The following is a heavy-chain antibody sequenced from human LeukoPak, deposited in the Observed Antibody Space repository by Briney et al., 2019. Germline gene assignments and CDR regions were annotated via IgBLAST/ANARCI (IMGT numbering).Heavy chain of an antibody. Sequence: GASVKVSCKASGGTFSSYVFSWVRQAPGQGLEWMGIINPRGGSTSYTQKFQGRVTMTRDTSTSTVYMELSSLRSEDTAVYYCARVKSYYYDTSDKDAFDIWGQGTMVTVSS. CDR1: GGTFSSYV. J-gene: IGHJ3*02. CDR3: ARVKSYYYDTSDKDAFDI. D-gene: IGHD3-22*01. V-gene: IGHV1-46*01. CDR2: INPRGGST.